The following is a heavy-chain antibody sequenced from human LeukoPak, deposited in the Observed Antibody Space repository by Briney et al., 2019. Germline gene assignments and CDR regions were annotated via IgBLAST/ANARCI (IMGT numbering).Heavy chain of an antibody. CDR3: ARDLSRGAAAGTNDY. Sequence: GASVKVSCKASGYTFTGYYMHWVRQAPGQGLEWMGWINPKSGGTNYAQKFQGRVTMTRDTSTSTVYMELSSLRSEDTAVYYCARDLSRGAAAGTNDYWGQGTLVTVSS. J-gene: IGHJ4*02. CDR2: INPKSGGT. CDR1: GYTFTGYY. V-gene: IGHV1-2*02. D-gene: IGHD6-13*01.